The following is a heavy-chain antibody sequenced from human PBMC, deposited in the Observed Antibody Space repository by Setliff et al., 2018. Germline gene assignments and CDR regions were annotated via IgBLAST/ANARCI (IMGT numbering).Heavy chain of an antibody. D-gene: IGHD1-1*01. J-gene: IGHJ4*02. CDR1: GGSINSGVYY. CDR2: IYYRGDT. CDR3: ARTGTYRYFDY. V-gene: IGHV4-39*01. Sequence: SETLSLTCTVSGGSINSGVYYWAWIRQPPGKGLEWIGRIYYRGDTYYNASLKSRLTLSVDTSKNQVSLNLRSVTAADTAVYYCARTGTYRYFDYWGQGTQVTVSS.